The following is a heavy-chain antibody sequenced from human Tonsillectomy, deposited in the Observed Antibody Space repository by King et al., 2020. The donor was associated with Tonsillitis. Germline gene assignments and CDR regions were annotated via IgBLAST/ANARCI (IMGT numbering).Heavy chain of an antibody. CDR3: ARKYDSSGHFLKTFGY. J-gene: IGHJ4*02. V-gene: IGHV4-39*07. D-gene: IGHD3-22*01. Sequence: QLQESGPGLVKPSETLSLTCTVSGGSISSSTYYWGWIRQPPGKGLEWIGSIYYSGFTYYNPSLRSRLTISVDTSKNQFSLSLSSVTAADPAVYYCARKYDSSGHFLKTFGYWGQGALVTVSA. CDR1: GGSISSSTYY. CDR2: IYYSGFT.